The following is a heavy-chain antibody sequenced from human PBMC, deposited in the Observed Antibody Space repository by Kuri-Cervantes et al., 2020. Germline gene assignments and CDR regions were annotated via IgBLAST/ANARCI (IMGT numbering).Heavy chain of an antibody. D-gene: IGHD3-9*01. J-gene: IGHJ6*03. CDR1: GYSIIRGYY. Sequence: SETLSLTCDVSGYSIIRGYYWGWIRQPPEKGLEWIGSVFHGGNTYYNPSLRSRFTTSIDTSKNQFSLKLGSVTAADTAVYYCARHYYEILTGPYYYYYMDVWGEGTTVTVSS. CDR2: VFHGGNT. V-gene: IGHV4-38-2*01. CDR3: ARHYYEILTGPYYYYYMDV.